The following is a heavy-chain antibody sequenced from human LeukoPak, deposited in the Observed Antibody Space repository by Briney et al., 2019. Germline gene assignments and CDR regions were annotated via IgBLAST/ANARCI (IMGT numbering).Heavy chain of an antibody. J-gene: IGHJ6*02. CDR2: FDPEDGET. Sequence: ASVKVSCKVSGYTLTELSMHWVRQAPGKGLEWMGGFDPEDGETIYAQKFQGRVTMTEDTSTDTAYMELSSLRSEDTAVYYCATDSRNYHYYGMDVWGQGTTVTVSS. D-gene: IGHD3-16*02. V-gene: IGHV1-24*01. CDR1: GYTLTELS. CDR3: ATDSRNYHYYGMDV.